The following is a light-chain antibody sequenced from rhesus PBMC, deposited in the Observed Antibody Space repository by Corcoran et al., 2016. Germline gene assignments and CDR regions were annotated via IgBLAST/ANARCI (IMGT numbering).Light chain of an antibody. Sequence: DIQMTQSPSSLSAPVGDTVTITCRASQSISSWLAWYQQKPGKAPKLLIYKASRLQSGVPSRFSGSGSGTDFTLTISSLQSEDFATYYCQQYSSSPYSFGQGTKVEIK. J-gene: IGKJ2*01. V-gene: IGKV1-22*01. CDR3: QQYSSSPYS. CDR2: KAS. CDR1: QSISSW.